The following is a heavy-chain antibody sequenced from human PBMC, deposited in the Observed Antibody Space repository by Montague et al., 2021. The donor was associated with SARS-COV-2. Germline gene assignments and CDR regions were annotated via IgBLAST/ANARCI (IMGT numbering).Heavy chain of an antibody. V-gene: IGHV4-4*02. J-gene: IGHJ6*02. D-gene: IGHD1-14*01. CDR2: IYHSGST. CDR3: AREGIPTPGAEWKILHYHGMGV. CDR1: GGSISSSNW. Sequence: SETLSLTCAVSGGSISSSNWWSWVRQPPGKGLEWIGEIYHSGSTNYNPSLKSRVTISVDKSKSQFSLKLTSVTAADTAVYYCAREGIPTPGAEWKILHYHGMGVWGQGTTVTVSS.